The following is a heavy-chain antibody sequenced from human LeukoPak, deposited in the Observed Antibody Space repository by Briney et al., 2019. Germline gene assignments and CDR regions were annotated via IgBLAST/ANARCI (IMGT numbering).Heavy chain of an antibody. D-gene: IGHD4-17*01. CDR2: IIPIFGTA. J-gene: IGHJ5*02. CDR3: AREIATTVTYNWFDP. V-gene: IGHV1-69*05. CDR1: GGTFSSYA. Sequence: EASAKVSCKASGGTFSSYAISWVRQAPGQGLEWMGGIIPIFGTANYAQKFQGRVTITTDESTSTAYMELSSLRSEDTAVYYCAREIATTVTYNWFDPWGQGTLVTVSS.